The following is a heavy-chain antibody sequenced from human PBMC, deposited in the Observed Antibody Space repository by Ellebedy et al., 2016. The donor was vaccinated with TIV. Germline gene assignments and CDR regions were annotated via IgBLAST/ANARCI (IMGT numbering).Heavy chain of an antibody. V-gene: IGHV3-33*03. D-gene: IGHD1-26*01. CDR2: IWYDGSNK. CDR3: AKLHHGVGANTPPDYYFDY. J-gene: IGHJ4*02. CDR1: GFTFSSYG. Sequence: GESLKISCAASGFTFSSYGMHWVRQAPGKGLEWVAVIWYDGSNKYYADSVKGRFTISRDNSKNSLYLQMNSLRTEDTALYYCAKLHHGVGANTPPDYYFDYWGQGTLVTVSS.